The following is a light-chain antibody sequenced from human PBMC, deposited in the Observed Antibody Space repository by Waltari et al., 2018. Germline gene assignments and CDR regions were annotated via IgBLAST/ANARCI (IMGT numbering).Light chain of an antibody. CDR2: GAS. CDR1: QSVSSSY. Sequence: EIVLTQSPGTLSLCPGERATLSCRASQSVSSSYFAWYQQRPGQAPRLLIYGASSRATGIPDRFSGSGSGTDFTLTISRLEPEDFAVYYCQQYGSSPLVTFGQGTRLEIK. V-gene: IGKV3-20*01. CDR3: QQYGSSPLVT. J-gene: IGKJ5*01.